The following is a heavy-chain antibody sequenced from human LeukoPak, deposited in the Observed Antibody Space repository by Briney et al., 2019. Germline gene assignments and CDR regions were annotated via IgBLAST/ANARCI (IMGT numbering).Heavy chain of an antibody. CDR3: ARNDYFWGSQWAIMGY. CDR2: IIPIFGTA. V-gene: IGHV1-69*13. J-gene: IGHJ4*02. D-gene: IGHD3-16*01. Sequence: ASVKVSCKASGGTFSSYAISWVRQAPGQGLEWMGGIIPIFGTANYAQKFQGRVTITADESTSTAYMELSSLRSEDTAVYYCARNDYFWGSQWAIMGYWGQGTLVTVSS. CDR1: GGTFSSYA.